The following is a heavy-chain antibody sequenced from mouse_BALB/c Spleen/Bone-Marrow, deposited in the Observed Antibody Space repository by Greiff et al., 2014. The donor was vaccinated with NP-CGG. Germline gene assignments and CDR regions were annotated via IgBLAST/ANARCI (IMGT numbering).Heavy chain of an antibody. Sequence: VQLQRSGPSLVKPSQTLSPTCSVTGDSITSGYWNWIRKFPGNKLEYMGYISYSGSTYFNPSLKSRISITRDTSKNQYYLQLNSVTTEDTATYYCARLGGYGPYFDYWGQGTTLTVSS. CDR3: ARLGGYGPYFDY. V-gene: IGHV3-8*02. CDR1: GDSITSGY. J-gene: IGHJ2*01. CDR2: ISYSGST. D-gene: IGHD1-1*02.